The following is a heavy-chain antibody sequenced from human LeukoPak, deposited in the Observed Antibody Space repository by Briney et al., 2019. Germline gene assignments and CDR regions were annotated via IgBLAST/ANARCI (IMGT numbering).Heavy chain of an antibody. J-gene: IGHJ4*02. CDR2: IYSSGST. CDR3: ARTRVGATTDY. Sequence: SETLSLTCTVSGGSISSGSYYWSWIRQPAGKGLEWIGRIYSSGSTNYNPSLKSRVTISLDTSKNQFSLKLSFVTAADTAVYYCARTRVGATTDYWGQGTLVTVSS. CDR1: GGSISSGSYY. V-gene: IGHV4-61*02. D-gene: IGHD1-26*01.